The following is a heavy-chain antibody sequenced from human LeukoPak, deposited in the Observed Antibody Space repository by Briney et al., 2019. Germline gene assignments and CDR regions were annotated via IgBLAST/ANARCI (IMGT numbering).Heavy chain of an antibody. CDR3: AKDRPLSDY. CDR2: ISSSGGST. J-gene: IGHJ4*02. Sequence: GWSLTLSCAASGFTFSNYALNWVRQAPGKGLEWVSGISSSGGSTYYADSVKGRFTISRDNSKHKLYLQINNLRAEDTAVYYCAKDRPLSDYWGQGTLVTVSS. CDR1: GFTFSNYA. V-gene: IGHV3-23*01.